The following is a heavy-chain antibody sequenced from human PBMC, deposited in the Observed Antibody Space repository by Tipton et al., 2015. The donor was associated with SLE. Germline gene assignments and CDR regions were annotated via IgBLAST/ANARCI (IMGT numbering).Heavy chain of an antibody. CDR3: ARSSLYYYGSGRGDI. CDR2: ISSSSSYT. Sequence: SLRLSCAASGFTFSDYYMSWIRQAPGKGLEWVSYISSSSSYTNYADSVKGRFSISRDNAKNSLYLQMNSLRAEDTAVYYCARSSLYYYGSGRGDIWGQGTMVTVSS. CDR1: GFTFSDYY. D-gene: IGHD3-10*01. J-gene: IGHJ3*02. V-gene: IGHV3-11*06.